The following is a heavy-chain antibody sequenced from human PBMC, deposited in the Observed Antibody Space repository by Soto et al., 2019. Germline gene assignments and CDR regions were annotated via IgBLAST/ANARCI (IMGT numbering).Heavy chain of an antibody. CDR2: IYYSGST. D-gene: IGHD6-13*01. J-gene: IGHJ4*02. CDR3: ARSRYRRLFDY. Sequence: SETLSLPGPVSGCAISSGDYYWSWIRQPPGKGLEWIGYIYYSGSTYYNPSLKSRVTISVDTSKNQFSLKLSSVTAADTAVYYCARSRYRRLFDYWGQGTLVTVSS. V-gene: IGHV4-30-4*01. CDR1: GCAISSGDYY.